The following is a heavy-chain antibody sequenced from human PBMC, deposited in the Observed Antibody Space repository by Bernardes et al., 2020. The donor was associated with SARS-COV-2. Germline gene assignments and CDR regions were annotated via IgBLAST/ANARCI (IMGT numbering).Heavy chain of an antibody. CDR3: TRGGPRSVRDY. CDR2: IYVNSNT. CDR1: ELPVDSNY. V-gene: IGHV3-53*01. J-gene: IGHJ4*02. D-gene: IGHD3-3*01. Sequence: GGSLRLSCAASELPVDSNYMSWVRETPGKGLEWVAVIYVNSNTQYADSVKDRFTISRDNSKNTLYLQMSSLRVEDTAVYYCTRGGPRSVRDYWGQGTLVTVSS.